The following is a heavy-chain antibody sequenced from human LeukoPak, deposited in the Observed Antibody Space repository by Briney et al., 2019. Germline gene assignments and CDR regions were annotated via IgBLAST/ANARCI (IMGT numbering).Heavy chain of an antibody. J-gene: IGHJ4*02. CDR1: GYTFTSYY. Sequence: ASVKVSCKASGYTFTSYYMHWVRQAPGQGLEWMGRVISHSGGTNYAPRFQGRVTMTRDTSTSTAYMELSRLKSDDTAVYYCARGYNYGHDYWGQGTLVTVSS. D-gene: IGHD5-18*01. V-gene: IGHV1-2*06. CDR3: ARGYNYGHDY. CDR2: VISHSGGT.